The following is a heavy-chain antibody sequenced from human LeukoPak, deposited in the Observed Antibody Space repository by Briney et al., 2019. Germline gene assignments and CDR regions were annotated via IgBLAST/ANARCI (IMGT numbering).Heavy chain of an antibody. J-gene: IGHJ5*02. CDR2: IYYSGST. CDR1: GGSISSGGYY. V-gene: IGHV4-31*03. Sequence: SETLSLTCTVSGGSISSGGYYWSWIRKHPGKGLEWIGYIYYSGSTSYNPSLKSRVTISVDTSKNQFSLKLSSVTAADTAGYYCARVIFMVRGVIVPGKKGWFDPWGQGTLVTVSS. CDR3: ARVIFMVRGVIVPGKKGWFDP. D-gene: IGHD3-10*01.